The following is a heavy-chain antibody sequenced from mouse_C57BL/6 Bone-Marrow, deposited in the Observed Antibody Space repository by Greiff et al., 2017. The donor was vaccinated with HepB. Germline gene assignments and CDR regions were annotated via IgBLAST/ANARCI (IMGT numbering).Heavy chain of an antibody. V-gene: IGHV7-3*01. J-gene: IGHJ4*01. CDR1: GFTFTDYY. CDR2: LRNKANGYTT. D-gene: IGHD1-1*01. Sequence: EVKLMESGGGLVQPGGSLSLSCAASGFTFTDYYMSWVRQPPGKALEWLGFLRNKANGYTTEYSASVKGRFTISRDNSQSILYLQMNALGAEESATYYCARYIRGGAMDYWGQGTSVTVSS. CDR3: ARYIRGGAMDY.